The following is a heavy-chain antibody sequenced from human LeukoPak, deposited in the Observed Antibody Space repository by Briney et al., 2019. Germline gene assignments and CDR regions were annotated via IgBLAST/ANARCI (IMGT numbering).Heavy chain of an antibody. CDR2: IYHSGST. CDR3: ARDEGIAAAGTLSH. D-gene: IGHD6-13*01. Sequence: PSGTLSLTCAVSGGSISSSNWWSWVRQPPGKGLEWIGEIYHSGSTNYNPSLKSRVTISVDKSKNQFSLKLSSVTAADTAVYYCARDEGIAAAGTLSHWGQGTLVTVSS. J-gene: IGHJ4*02. CDR1: GGSISSSNW. V-gene: IGHV4-4*02.